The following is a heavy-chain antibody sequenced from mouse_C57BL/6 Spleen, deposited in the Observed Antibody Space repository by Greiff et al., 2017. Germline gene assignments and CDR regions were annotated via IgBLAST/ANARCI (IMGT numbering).Heavy chain of an antibody. J-gene: IGHJ2*01. CDR3: ARGDYGYSYYFEC. D-gene: IGHD2-2*01. Sequence: VQLQQSGPELVKPGASVKISCKASGYAFSSSWMNWVKQRPGKGLEWIGRIYPGDGDTNYNGKFKGKATLTADKSSSTAYMQLSSLTSEDSAVYFCARGDYGYSYYFECRGQGTTLTVSS. CDR1: GYAFSSSW. CDR2: IYPGDGDT. V-gene: IGHV1-82*01.